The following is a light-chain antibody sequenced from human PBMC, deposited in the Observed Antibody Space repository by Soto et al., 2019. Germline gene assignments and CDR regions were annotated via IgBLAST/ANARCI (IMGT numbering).Light chain of an antibody. V-gene: IGKV2-28*01. Sequence: EIVMTQSPLSLSVTPGEPASISCRSSQSLLHTNGYNYLDWYLQKPGQSPQLLIYLGSNRSSGVPDRCSGSGSGTDLTLRSSRVEAEDVGVYYCMQALQSPRTFGQGTKVEIK. J-gene: IGKJ1*01. CDR3: MQALQSPRT. CDR2: LGS. CDR1: QSLLHTNGYNY.